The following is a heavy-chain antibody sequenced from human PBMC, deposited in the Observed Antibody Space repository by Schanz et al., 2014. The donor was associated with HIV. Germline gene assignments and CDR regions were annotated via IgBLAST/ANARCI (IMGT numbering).Heavy chain of an antibody. Sequence: VQLVESGGGVVQPGRSLRLSCAASGFTFSNFAMHWVRQAPGKGLEWAAVIWYDGSYKYYTDSVKGRFTISRDNSKNTLYLQMNSLRAEDTAIYYCARSPDWAGTDAFDIWGQGTMVTVSS. CDR3: ARSPDWAGTDAFDI. J-gene: IGHJ3*02. D-gene: IGHD6-19*01. CDR1: GFTFSNFA. V-gene: IGHV3-33*01. CDR2: IWYDGSYK.